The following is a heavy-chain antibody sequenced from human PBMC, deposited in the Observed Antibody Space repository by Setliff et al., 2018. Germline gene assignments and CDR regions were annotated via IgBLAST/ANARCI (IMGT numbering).Heavy chain of an antibody. CDR3: ARGGITMIVV. J-gene: IGHJ4*02. D-gene: IGHD3-22*01. CDR1: GDSISSSSYY. V-gene: IGHV4-39*07. Sequence: PSETLSLTCTVSGDSISSSSYYWGWIRQPPGKGLEWIGEINHSGSTNYNPSLKSRVTISVDTSKNQFSLKLSSVTAADTAVYYCARGGITMIVVWGQGTLVTVSS. CDR2: INHSGST.